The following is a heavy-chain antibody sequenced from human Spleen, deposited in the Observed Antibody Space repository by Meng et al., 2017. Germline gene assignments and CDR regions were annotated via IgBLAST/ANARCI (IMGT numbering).Heavy chain of an antibody. CDR2: INPKSGDT. CDR1: GYNFPDYY. Sequence: VHRVQSGAEVKKPGASVKVSCKPSGYNFPDYYIHWVRRAPGQGLEWMGRINPKSGDTHYAQKFQARVTMTGDTSISTAYMELSGLRSDDTAMYYCARDEDISAAGKLFGDYWGQGTLVTASS. D-gene: IGHD6-25*01. J-gene: IGHJ4*02. CDR3: ARDEDISAAGKLFGDY. V-gene: IGHV1-2*06.